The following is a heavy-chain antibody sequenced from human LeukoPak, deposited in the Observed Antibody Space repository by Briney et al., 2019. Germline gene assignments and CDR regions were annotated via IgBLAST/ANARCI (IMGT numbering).Heavy chain of an antibody. Sequence: PSETLSLTCTVSGGSISSHYWSWLRQPPGKGLEWIGYIYYSGSTNYNPSLKSRVTISVDTSKNQFSLKLSSVTAADTAVYYCARELNHYWFDPWGQGTLVTVSS. D-gene: IGHD3-16*01. CDR1: GGSISSHY. CDR3: ARELNHYWFDP. V-gene: IGHV4-59*11. J-gene: IGHJ5*02. CDR2: IYYSGST.